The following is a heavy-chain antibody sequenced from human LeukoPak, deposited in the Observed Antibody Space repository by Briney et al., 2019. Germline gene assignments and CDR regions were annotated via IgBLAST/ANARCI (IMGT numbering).Heavy chain of an antibody. J-gene: IGHJ4*02. CDR3: ARGTEWVDY. V-gene: IGHV4-59*01. Sequence: PSETLSLTCTVSGGPISSYYWSWIRQPPGKGLEWIGYIYYSGSTNYNPSLKSRVTISVDTSKNQFSLKLSSVTAADTAVYYCARGTEWVDYWGQGTLVTVSS. CDR2: IYYSGST. D-gene: IGHD2-8*02. CDR1: GGPISSYY.